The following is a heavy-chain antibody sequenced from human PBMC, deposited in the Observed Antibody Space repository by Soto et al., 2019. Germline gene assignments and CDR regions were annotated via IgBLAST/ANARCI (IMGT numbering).Heavy chain of an antibody. CDR2: ISSSSSYI. V-gene: IGHV3-21*01. Sequence: GESLKISCAASGFTFSSYSMNWVRQAPGKGLEWVSSISSSSSYIYYADSVKGRFTISRDNAKNSLYLQMNSLRAEDTAVYYCARKSRRGYWGQGTLVTVSS. D-gene: IGHD3-10*01. J-gene: IGHJ4*02. CDR1: GFTFSSYS. CDR3: ARKSRRGY.